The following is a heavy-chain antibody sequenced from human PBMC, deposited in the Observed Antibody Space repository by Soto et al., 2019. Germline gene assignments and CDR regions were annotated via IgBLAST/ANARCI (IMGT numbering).Heavy chain of an antibody. Sequence: HPGGSLRLSCAASGYTFSSYAVHWVRQAPGKGLEWVAVISFDENSKSYADFAKGRFTVSRDDSKNTLYLQMNSLKIEDTAVYYCAKDTSGPNGDIYYGLDAWGQGTTVTVSS. D-gene: IGHD4-17*01. CDR2: ISFDENSK. CDR3: AKDTSGPNGDIYYGLDA. J-gene: IGHJ6*02. CDR1: GYTFSSYA. V-gene: IGHV3-30*18.